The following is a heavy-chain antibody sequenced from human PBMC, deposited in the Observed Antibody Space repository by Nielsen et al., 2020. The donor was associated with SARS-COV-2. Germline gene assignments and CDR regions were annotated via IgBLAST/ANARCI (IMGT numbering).Heavy chain of an antibody. CDR1: GGSISGYY. CDR3: ARGRWEEYFDC. V-gene: IGHV4-59*13. CDR2: VDASGST. J-gene: IGHJ4*02. Sequence: SETLSPTCPAFGGSISGYYWSWIRQLPGKGLEWIPNVDASGSTNYIPSLQSRVTISSDTSKNEFSLRLTSVTAADTAVYYCARGRWEEYFDCWGQGTLVTVSS. D-gene: IGHD1-26*01.